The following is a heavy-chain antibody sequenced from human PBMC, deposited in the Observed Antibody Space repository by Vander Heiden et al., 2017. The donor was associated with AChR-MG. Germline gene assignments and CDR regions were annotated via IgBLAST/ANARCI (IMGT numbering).Heavy chain of an antibody. CDR2: IKKDGREK. J-gene: IGHJ4*02. CDR1: GFTFSSYW. CDR3: SSGGSGLGY. Sequence: EVQLVESGGGLVQPGGSLRLSCAASGFTFSSYWMTWVRQAPGKGLEWVANIKKDGREKDDVDSVKGRFTISRYKAKNSMHMKMNSLRAEDRAVYDCSSGGSGLGYWGQVTLVTVSS. D-gene: IGHD3-16*01. V-gene: IGHV3-7*01.